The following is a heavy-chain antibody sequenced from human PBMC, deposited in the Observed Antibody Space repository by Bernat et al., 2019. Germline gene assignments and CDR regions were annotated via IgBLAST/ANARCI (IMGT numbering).Heavy chain of an antibody. V-gene: IGHV3-30-3*01. J-gene: IGHJ3*02. D-gene: IGHD6-19*01. CDR1: GFTFSSYA. Sequence: QVQLVESGGGVVQPGRSLRLSCAASGFTFSSYAMHWVRQAPGKGLEWVAVISYDGSNKYYADSVKGRFTISRDNSKNTLYLQMNSLRAEDTAVYYCARDGAGAARLMGAFDIWGQGTMVTVSS. CDR3: ARDGAGAARLMGAFDI. CDR2: ISYDGSNK.